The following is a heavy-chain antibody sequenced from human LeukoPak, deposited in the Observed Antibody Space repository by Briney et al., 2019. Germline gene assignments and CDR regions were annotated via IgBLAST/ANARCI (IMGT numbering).Heavy chain of an antibody. V-gene: IGHV4-59*08. D-gene: IGHD2-2*01. CDR2: IYYSGGT. Sequence: SETLSLTCTVSGVSISSYYWSWLRQPPGKGLEWVGYIYYSGGTKYNPSLKSRVTISVDKSNNHFSLKLSSVTAADTAVYYCARLGGLEYCSSTSCTRENDAFDIWGQGTMVTVSS. CDR1: GVSISSYY. CDR3: ARLGGLEYCSSTSCTRENDAFDI. J-gene: IGHJ3*02.